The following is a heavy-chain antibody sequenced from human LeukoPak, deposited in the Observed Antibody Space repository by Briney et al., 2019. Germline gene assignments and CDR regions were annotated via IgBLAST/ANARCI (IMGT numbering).Heavy chain of an antibody. CDR1: GFTFSSDW. D-gene: IGHD2-8*01. J-gene: IGHJ4*02. CDR2: IKQDGSEK. Sequence: SGGSQRLSCAASGFTFSSDWMSWARQAPGKGLEWVANIKQDGSEKYYVDSVKGRFTISRDNAKNSLYLQMNSLRAEDTAVYYCARGPIMYAPFDYWGQGTLVTVSS. V-gene: IGHV3-7*01. CDR3: ARGPIMYAPFDY.